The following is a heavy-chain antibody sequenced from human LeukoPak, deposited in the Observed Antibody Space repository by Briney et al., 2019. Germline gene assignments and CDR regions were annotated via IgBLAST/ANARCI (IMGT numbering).Heavy chain of an antibody. CDR1: GGSISSSSYY. V-gene: IGHV4-39*01. Sequence: SETLSLTCTVSGGSISSSSYYWGWIRQPPGKGLEWIGSIYYSGSTYYNPSLKSRATISVDTSKNQFSLKLSSVTAADTAVYYCARGDDFWSGYYTDYFDYWGQGTLVTVSS. D-gene: IGHD3-3*01. CDR3: ARGDDFWSGYYTDYFDY. J-gene: IGHJ4*02. CDR2: IYYSGST.